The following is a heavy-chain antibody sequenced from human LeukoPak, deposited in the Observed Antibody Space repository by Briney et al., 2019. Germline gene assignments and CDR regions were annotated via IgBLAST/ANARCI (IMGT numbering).Heavy chain of an antibody. CDR2: FSYSGST. V-gene: IGHV4-59*02. D-gene: IGHD5-12*01. CDR1: GASVSNYY. J-gene: IGHJ4*02. Sequence: SETLSLTCTVSGASVSNYYWSWIRQPPGKGQEWIGYFSYSGSTNYNPSLKSRVTISVDTSKNQFSLKLSSVTAADTAVYYCARGPLDSGYTYFDYWGQGTLVSVAS. CDR3: ARGPLDSGYTYFDY.